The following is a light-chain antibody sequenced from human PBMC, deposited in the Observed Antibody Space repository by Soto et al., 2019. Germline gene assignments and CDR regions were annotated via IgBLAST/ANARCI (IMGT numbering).Light chain of an antibody. J-gene: IGKJ1*01. CDR3: QQYNTGGT. CDR2: GAS. CDR1: QRVSSN. V-gene: IGKV3-15*01. Sequence: EIVMTQSPATLSVSPGERATLSCRASQRVSSNLAWYQQKPGQAPRLLIYGASTRATGIPARFSGSGSGTEFTLTISSLQSEDFAVYYCQQYNTGGTFGQGTKVEIK.